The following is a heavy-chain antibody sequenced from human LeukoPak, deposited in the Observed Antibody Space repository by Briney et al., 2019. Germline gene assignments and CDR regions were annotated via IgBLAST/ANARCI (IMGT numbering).Heavy chain of an antibody. Sequence: PGGSLRLSCAASGFTFSSYAMSWVRQAPGKGLEWVSAISGSGGSTYYAASVKGRFTISRDNSKNTLYLQMNSLRAEDTAVYYCAKDHSRSGYYPYWGQGTLVTVSS. D-gene: IGHD3-3*01. V-gene: IGHV3-23*01. J-gene: IGHJ4*02. CDR3: AKDHSRSGYYPY. CDR2: ISGSGGST. CDR1: GFTFSSYA.